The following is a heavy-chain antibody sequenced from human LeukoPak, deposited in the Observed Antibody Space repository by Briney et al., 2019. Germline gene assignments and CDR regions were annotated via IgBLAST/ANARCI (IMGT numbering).Heavy chain of an antibody. J-gene: IGHJ3*02. CDR1: GGSISSSNW. CDR2: IYHSGST. CDR3: ARVDDSSGYYSASDI. V-gene: IGHV4-4*02. D-gene: IGHD3-22*01. Sequence: SETLSLTCAVSGGSISSSNWWSWVRQPPGKGLEWVGEIYHSGSTNYNPSLKSRVTISVDKSKNQFSLKLSSVTAADTAVYYCARVDDSSGYYSASDIWGQGTMVTVSS.